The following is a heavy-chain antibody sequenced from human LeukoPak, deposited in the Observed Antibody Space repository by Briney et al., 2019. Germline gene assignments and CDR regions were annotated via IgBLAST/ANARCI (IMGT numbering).Heavy chain of an antibody. CDR3: AKDRPNYHESNGHYYRRNGDY. CDR1: GFTLSIYA. CDR2: VSSSGDST. J-gene: IGHJ4*02. D-gene: IGHD3-22*01. Sequence: GGSLRLSCAASGFTLSIYAMSWVRQAPGKGLEWVSSVSSSGDSTFYADSVKDRFTISRDNSKNTLYLQMSRLKAEDTAVYYCAKDRPNYHESNGHYYRRNGDYWGQGTLVTVSS. V-gene: IGHV3-23*01.